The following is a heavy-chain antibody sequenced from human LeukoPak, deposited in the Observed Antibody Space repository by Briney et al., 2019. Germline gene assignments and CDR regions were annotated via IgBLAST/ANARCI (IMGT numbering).Heavy chain of an antibody. J-gene: IGHJ5*02. CDR3: ARDKESAGYYSGWFDP. CDR2: INAGNGNT. Sequence: ASVKVSCKAPGYTFTGYAMHWVRQAPGQRLEWMGWINAGNGNTKYSQKFQGRVTITRDTSASTAYMELSSLRSEDTAVYYCARDKESAGYYSGWFDPWGQGTLVTVSS. D-gene: IGHD3-22*01. V-gene: IGHV1-3*01. CDR1: GYTFTGYA.